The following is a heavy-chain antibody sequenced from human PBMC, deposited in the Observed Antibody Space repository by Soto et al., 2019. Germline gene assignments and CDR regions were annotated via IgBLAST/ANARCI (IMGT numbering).Heavy chain of an antibody. D-gene: IGHD1-26*01. CDR1: GFSFSDHY. V-gene: IGHV3-72*01. CDR3: ARTIMYSAPHYFDY. J-gene: IGHJ4*02. Sequence: EVQLVESGGGLVQPGGSLRLSCAASGFSFSDHYMEWVRQAPGKGLEWVGRIRNKANSYTTQYAAAVRGRFTLSXDDSXXXXXXXXXSXKTEDTAIYYCARTIMYSAPHYFDYSGQGTLXTVSS. CDR2: IRNKANSYTT.